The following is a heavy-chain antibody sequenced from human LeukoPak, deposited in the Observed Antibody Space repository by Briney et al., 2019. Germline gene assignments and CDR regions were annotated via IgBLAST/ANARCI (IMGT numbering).Heavy chain of an antibody. CDR3: ARLPTYNWNDYGLDV. Sequence: GASVKVSCKASGYMFTDYYIHWVRQAPGQGLEWRGRINPNSGGINDAVKLQGRVTMARVTSISTAYMELSRLRPDDTAVYYCARLPTYNWNDYGLDVWGQGTTVTVSS. CDR1: GYMFTDYY. CDR2: INPNSGGI. J-gene: IGHJ6*02. D-gene: IGHD1-1*01. V-gene: IGHV1-2*06.